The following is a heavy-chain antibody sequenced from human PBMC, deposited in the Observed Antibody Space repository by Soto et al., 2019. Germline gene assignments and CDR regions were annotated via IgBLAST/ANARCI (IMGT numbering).Heavy chain of an antibody. J-gene: IGHJ4*02. Sequence: SETLSLTCTVSGGSISSGGYYWSWIRQHPGKGLEWIGYIYHSGSTYYNPSLKSRVTISVDRSKNQFSLKLSSVTAADTAVYYCARGMTTVTTIDYCGQGTLVTGSS. CDR1: GGSISSGGYY. CDR2: IYHSGST. D-gene: IGHD4-4*01. V-gene: IGHV4-30-2*01. CDR3: ARGMTTVTTIDY.